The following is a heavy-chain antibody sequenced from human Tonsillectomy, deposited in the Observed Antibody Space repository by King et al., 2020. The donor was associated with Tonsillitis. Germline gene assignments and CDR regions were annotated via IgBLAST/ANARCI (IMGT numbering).Heavy chain of an antibody. V-gene: IGHV3-53*01. CDR3: ASYYCSSGSCFFDY. CDR1: GFSISYNY. D-gene: IGHD2-15*01. Sequence: VQLVESGGGLIQPGGPLRLSCAVSGFSISYNYMTWVRQAPGKGLEWVSAIYSAGSTYYSDSVNGRFTISRDTSRNTVYLQMNSLRAEDTAVYYCASYYCSSGSCFFDYWGQGTVVTVSS. J-gene: IGHJ4*02. CDR2: IYSAGST.